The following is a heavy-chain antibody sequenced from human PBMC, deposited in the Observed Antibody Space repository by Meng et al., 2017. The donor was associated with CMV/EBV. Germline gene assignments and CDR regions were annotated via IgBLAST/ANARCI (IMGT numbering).Heavy chain of an antibody. CDR1: GGTFSSYA. CDR2: ISPILGIA. V-gene: IGHV1-69*10. Sequence: SVPVSCQASGGTFSSYAISWVRQAPGQGPEWMGGISPILGIANYAQKFRGRVTITADKSPSTDYMELSSLRSEDTAVYYCARQRVTIFGVVTLYYGMDVWGQGTTVTVSS. CDR3: ARQRVTIFGVVTLYYGMDV. J-gene: IGHJ6*02. D-gene: IGHD3-3*01.